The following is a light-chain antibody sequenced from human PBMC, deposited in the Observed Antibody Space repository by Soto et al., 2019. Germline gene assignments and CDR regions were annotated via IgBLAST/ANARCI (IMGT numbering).Light chain of an antibody. J-gene: IGLJ1*01. V-gene: IGLV2-14*01. CDR2: EVT. Sequence: QSALTQPASVSGSPGQSITISCTGTSHDVGRYDYVSWYQQHPGKAPKIMIYEVTYRPSGVSNRFSASKSGNTASLTISGLQPADEADYYCNSYTSSNTLVFGTGTKLTVL. CDR1: SHDVGRYDY. CDR3: NSYTSSNTLV.